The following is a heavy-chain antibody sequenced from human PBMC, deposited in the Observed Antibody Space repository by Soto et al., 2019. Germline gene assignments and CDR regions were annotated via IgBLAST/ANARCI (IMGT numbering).Heavy chain of an antibody. CDR1: GGSISSGIYY. CDR2: IYYSGST. Sequence: SETMSLTCTVSGGSISSGIYYWRWIRQNPGKGLEWIGHIYYSGSTYYNPSLKSRVSISVDTSKNQFSLKLTSVTAADTAVYYCARVARGRVVGATPPCFDYWGQGTLVTVSS. V-gene: IGHV4-31*03. J-gene: IGHJ4*02. CDR3: ARVARGRVVGATPPCFDY. D-gene: IGHD1-26*01.